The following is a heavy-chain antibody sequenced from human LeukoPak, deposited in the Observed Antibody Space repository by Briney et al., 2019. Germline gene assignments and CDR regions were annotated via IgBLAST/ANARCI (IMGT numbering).Heavy chain of an antibody. V-gene: IGHV3-13*04. CDR2: IGTAGDT. J-gene: IGHJ4*02. D-gene: IGHD2-15*01. CDR3: AKGSSGSCYSQIDY. CDR1: GFTFSSYD. Sequence: GGSLRLSCAASGFTFSSYDMHWVRQATGKGLEWVSAIGTAGDTYYPGSVKGRFTISRENAKNTLYLQMNSLRAEDTAVYYCAKGSSGSCYSQIDYWGQGTLVTVSS.